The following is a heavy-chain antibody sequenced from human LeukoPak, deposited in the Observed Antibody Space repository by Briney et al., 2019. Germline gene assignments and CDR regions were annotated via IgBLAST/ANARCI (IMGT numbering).Heavy chain of an antibody. CDR2: ITSSGST. J-gene: IGHJ4*02. D-gene: IGHD4-17*01. Sequence: PRASLRLSCAASGFTFNNYAMNWVRQAPGKGLEWVSVITSSGSTYYADSVKGRFTISRDNSKNTLYLQMNSLRAEDTAIYYCAKDLYGDYDFDCWGRGTLVTVSS. V-gene: IGHV3-23*01. CDR1: GFTFNNYA. CDR3: AKDLYGDYDFDC.